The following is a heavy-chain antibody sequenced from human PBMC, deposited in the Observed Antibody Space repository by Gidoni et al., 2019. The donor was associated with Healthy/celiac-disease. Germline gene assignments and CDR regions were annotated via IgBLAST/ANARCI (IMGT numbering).Heavy chain of an antibody. Sequence: EVQLVESGGGLVKPGGSLRLPCAASGFPFSSYWMSWVRQAPGKGLEWVANIKQDGSEKYYVDSVKGRFTISRDNAKNSLYLQMNSLRAEDTAVYYCASNDAFDICGQGTMVTVSS. V-gene: IGHV3-7*03. J-gene: IGHJ3*02. CDR2: IKQDGSEK. CDR1: GFPFSSYW. CDR3: ASNDAFDI.